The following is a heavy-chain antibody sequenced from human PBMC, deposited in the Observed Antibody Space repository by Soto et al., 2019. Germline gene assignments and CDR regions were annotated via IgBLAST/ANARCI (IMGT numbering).Heavy chain of an antibody. CDR3: ARGPSEGYCSGGSCHEIDY. CDR2: INHSGST. CDR1: GGSFSGYY. V-gene: IGHV4-34*01. Sequence: SETLSLTCAVYGGSFSGYYWSWIRQPPGKGLEWIGEINHSGSTNYNPSLKSRVTISVDTSKNQFSLKLSSVTAADTAVYYCARGPSEGYCSGGSCHEIDYWGQGTLVTVSS. J-gene: IGHJ4*02. D-gene: IGHD2-15*01.